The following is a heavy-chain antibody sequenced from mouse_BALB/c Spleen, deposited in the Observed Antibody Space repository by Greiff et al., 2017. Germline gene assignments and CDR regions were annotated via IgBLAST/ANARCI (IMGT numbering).Heavy chain of an antibody. J-gene: IGHJ1*01. CDR1: GYTFTSYW. V-gene: IGHV1S132*01. CDR2: IFPGTGTT. D-gene: IGHD1-1*01. Sequence: VQLQQSGAELVKPGASVKLSCKTSGYTFTSYWIQWVKQRPGQGLGWIGEIFPGTGTTYYNEKFKGKATLTIDTSSSTAYMQLSSLTSEDSAVYFCARDYYGSRRWYFDVWGAGTTVTVSS. CDR3: ARDYYGSRRWYFDV.